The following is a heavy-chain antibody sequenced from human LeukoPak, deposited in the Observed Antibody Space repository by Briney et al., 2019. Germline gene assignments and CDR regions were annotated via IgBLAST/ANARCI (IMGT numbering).Heavy chain of an antibody. Sequence: GASVKVSCKASGYTFTSYDINWVRQATGQGLEWMGWMNPNSGNTGYAQKFQGRVTMTRNTSISTAYMELSSLRSEDTAVYYCARGRQQWLAYASDIWGQGTMVTVSS. CDR1: GYTFTSYD. D-gene: IGHD6-19*01. CDR3: ARGRQQWLAYASDI. J-gene: IGHJ3*02. V-gene: IGHV1-8*01. CDR2: MNPNSGNT.